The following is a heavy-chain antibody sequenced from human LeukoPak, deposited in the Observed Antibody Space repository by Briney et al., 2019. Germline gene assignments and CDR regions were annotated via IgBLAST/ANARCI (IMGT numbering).Heavy chain of an antibody. J-gene: IGHJ6*02. CDR1: GGSISSYY. Sequence: SETLSLTCTVSGGSISSYYWSWIRQPAGKGLEWIGRIYTSGSTNYNPSLKSRVTVSVDTSKNQFSLKLSTVTAADTAVYYCARVDPYYYYYGMDVWGQGTTVTVSS. V-gene: IGHV4-4*07. CDR3: ARVDPYYYYYGMDV. D-gene: IGHD3-9*01. CDR2: IYTSGST.